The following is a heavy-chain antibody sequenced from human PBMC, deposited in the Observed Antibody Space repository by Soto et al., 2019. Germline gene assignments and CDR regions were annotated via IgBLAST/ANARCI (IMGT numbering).Heavy chain of an antibody. CDR3: APHKWDTDIPEVY. J-gene: IGHJ4*02. D-gene: IGHD3-9*01. V-gene: IGHV1-18*01. CDR1: GYTFTNYG. Sequence: ASVKVSCKASGYTFTNYGVSWVRQAPGQGLEWMGWIGGYKGDTNYAQKLQGRVTLTTDTSTSTAYMELRSLRSDDTAVYYCAPHKWDTDIPEVYWVPATELPISA. CDR2: IGGYKGDT.